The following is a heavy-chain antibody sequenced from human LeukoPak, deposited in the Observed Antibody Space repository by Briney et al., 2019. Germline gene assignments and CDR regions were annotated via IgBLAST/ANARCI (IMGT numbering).Heavy chain of an antibody. D-gene: IGHD3-10*01. J-gene: IGHJ4*02. V-gene: IGHV3-74*01. Sequence: GGSLRLSCAGSGFAFSEYWMHWARQTPEKGLMWVSRINDGGTYTAYADSVKGRFAVSRDNDKNKLYLQMDSLTVEDTGLSFCVREIKIMGFRAFDYWGQGTPVTVSS. CDR1: GFAFSEYW. CDR3: VREIKIMGFRAFDY. CDR2: INDGGTYT.